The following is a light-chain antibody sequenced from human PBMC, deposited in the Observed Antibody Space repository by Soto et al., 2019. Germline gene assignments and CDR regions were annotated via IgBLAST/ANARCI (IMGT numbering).Light chain of an antibody. CDR3: MQALQTPYT. CDR2: VGS. V-gene: IGKV2-28*01. J-gene: IGKJ2*01. Sequence: DIVMTQSPLSLTVTPGEPASISCRSSQSLLHSNGNNYVDWYLQKPGQSPQLLIYVGSKRSSGVPVRFSGSGSGTDFTLTISRVEAEDVGLYYCMQALQTPYTFGQGNKMEI. CDR1: QSLLHSNGNNY.